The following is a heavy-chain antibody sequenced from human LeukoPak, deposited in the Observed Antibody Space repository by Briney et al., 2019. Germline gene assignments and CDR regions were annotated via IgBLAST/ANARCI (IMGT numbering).Heavy chain of an antibody. J-gene: IGHJ4*02. Sequence: SETLSLTCTVSGGSISSYYWSWIRQPPGKGLEWIGYIYYSGSTNYNPSLKSRVTISVDTSKNQFSLKLGSVTAADTAVYYCARQSSSGWDPFDYWGQGTLVTVSS. CDR3: ARQSSSGWDPFDY. V-gene: IGHV4-59*08. D-gene: IGHD6-19*01. CDR1: GGSISSYY. CDR2: IYYSGST.